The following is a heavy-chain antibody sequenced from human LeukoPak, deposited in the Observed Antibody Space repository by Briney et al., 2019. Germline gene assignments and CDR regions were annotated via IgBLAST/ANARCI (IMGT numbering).Heavy chain of an antibody. Sequence: GGSLRLSCAASGFTFSSYAMSWVRQAPGKGLEWVSAISGSGGSTYYADSVKGRFTISRDNSKNTPYLQMNSLRAEDTAVYYCAKDYDILTGYYWGSDYWGQGTLVTVSS. V-gene: IGHV3-23*01. J-gene: IGHJ4*02. CDR3: AKDYDILTGYYWGSDY. CDR1: GFTFSSYA. CDR2: ISGSGGST. D-gene: IGHD3-9*01.